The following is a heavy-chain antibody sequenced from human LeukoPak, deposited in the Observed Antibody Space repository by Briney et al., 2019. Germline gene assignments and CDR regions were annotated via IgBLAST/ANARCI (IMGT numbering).Heavy chain of an antibody. CDR2: INQDGSEK. CDR3: ARAQSDSGYRHSEY. J-gene: IGHJ4*02. Sequence: GGSLRLSCAASGFTFTNYWMNWVRQAPGKGLEWVANINQDGSEKYYVDSVEGRFTISRDNAKSSLYLQMNSLTAEDTALYYCARAQSDSGYRHSEYWGQGTLVTVSS. D-gene: IGHD5-12*01. V-gene: IGHV3-7*01. CDR1: GFTFTNYW.